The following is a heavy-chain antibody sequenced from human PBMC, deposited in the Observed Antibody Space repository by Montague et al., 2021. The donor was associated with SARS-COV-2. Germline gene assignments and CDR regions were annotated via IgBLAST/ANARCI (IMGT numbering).Heavy chain of an antibody. CDR2: IKQSGST. V-gene: IGHV4-34*01. CDR3: ARGSKWSHYFDY. CDR1: GGSFGDDH. J-gene: IGHJ4*02. D-gene: IGHD2-15*01. Sequence: SETLSLTCGVYGGSFGDDHWSWIRQPPGKGLEWIGDIKQSGSTNYNPSLKSRVTISVDTSKNQFSLKLTSVTAADTAVYYCARGSKWSHYFDYWGQGTLVTVSS.